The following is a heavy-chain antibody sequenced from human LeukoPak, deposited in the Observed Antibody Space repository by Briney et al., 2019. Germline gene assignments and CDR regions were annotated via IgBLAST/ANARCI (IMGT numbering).Heavy chain of an antibody. J-gene: IGHJ2*01. Sequence: SETLSLTCTVSGGSISSGGYSWSWIRQPPGKGLEWIGYIYHSGSTYYNPSLKSRVTISVDRSKNQFSLKLSSVTAADTAVYYCARPNTMGDTAMGSNLDWYFDLWGRGTLVTVSS. CDR3: ARPNTMGDTAMGSNLDWYFDL. CDR1: GGSISSGGYS. D-gene: IGHD5-18*01. CDR2: IYHSGST. V-gene: IGHV4-30-2*01.